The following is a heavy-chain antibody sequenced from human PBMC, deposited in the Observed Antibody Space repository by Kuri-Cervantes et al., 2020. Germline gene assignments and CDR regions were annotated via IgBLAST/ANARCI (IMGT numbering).Heavy chain of an antibody. D-gene: IGHD6-19*01. V-gene: IGHV1-3*01. CDR3: ARRGDIVSSGWYSTFDY. Sequence: ASVKVSCKASGYTLNNYGIHWVRQAPGQRLEWVGWINAGNGDRKYSQKFQGRVTITRDTSASTAYMELSSLRSEDTAVYYCARRGDIVSSGWYSTFDYWGQGTLVTVSS. J-gene: IGHJ4*02. CDR2: INAGNGDR. CDR1: GYTLNNYG.